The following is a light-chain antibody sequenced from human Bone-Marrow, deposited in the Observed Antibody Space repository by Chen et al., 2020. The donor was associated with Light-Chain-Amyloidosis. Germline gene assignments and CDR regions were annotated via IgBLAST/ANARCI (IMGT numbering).Light chain of an antibody. Sequence: SYVLTQPYSVSVAPGQTATIACVGNNIGSTSVHWYQQPPGQAALLVFYEVSDRPSGIPERLSGSDSGNTAAVTISRVEAGDEADNYCQVWDRSSDRPVFGGGTKLTVL. J-gene: IGLJ3*02. CDR1: NIGSTS. CDR2: EVS. V-gene: IGLV3-21*02. CDR3: QVWDRSSDRPV.